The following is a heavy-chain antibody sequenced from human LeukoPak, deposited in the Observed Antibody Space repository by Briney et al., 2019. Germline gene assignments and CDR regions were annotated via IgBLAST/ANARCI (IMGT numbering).Heavy chain of an antibody. J-gene: IGHJ4*02. CDR3: ARETGPVRGAKDY. CDR2: INPNSGGT. V-gene: IGHV1-2*02. CDR1: GYTFTGYY. D-gene: IGHD3-10*01. Sequence: ASVKVSCMASGYTFTGYYMHWVRQAPGQGLEWMGWINPNSGGTNYAQKFQGRVTTTRDTSISTAYMELSRLRSDDTAVYYCARETGPVRGAKDYWGQGTLVTVSS.